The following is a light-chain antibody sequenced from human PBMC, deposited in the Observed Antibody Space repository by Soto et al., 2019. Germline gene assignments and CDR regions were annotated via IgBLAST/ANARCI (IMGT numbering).Light chain of an antibody. J-gene: IGKJ1*01. CDR3: QQYNNWPLWT. CDR1: QSVSSN. Sequence: EIVMTQSPATLSVSPVERATLSSRASQSVSSNLAWYQQKPGQAPRLLIYGSSTRATGIPARFSGSGSGTEFTLTISSLQSEDFAVYYCQQYNNWPLWTFGQGTKVDIK. CDR2: GSS. V-gene: IGKV3-15*01.